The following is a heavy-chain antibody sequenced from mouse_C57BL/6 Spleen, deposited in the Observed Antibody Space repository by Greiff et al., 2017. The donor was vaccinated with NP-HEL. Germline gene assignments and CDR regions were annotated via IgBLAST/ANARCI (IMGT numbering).Heavy chain of an antibody. J-gene: IGHJ4*01. Sequence: EVQRVESGGDLVKPGGSLKLSCAASGFTFSSYGMSWVRQTPDKRLEWVATISSGGSYTYYPDSVKGRFTISRDNAKNTLYLQMSSLKSEDTAMYYCARNKDSFYYAMDYWGQGTSVTVSS. CDR1: GFTFSSYG. D-gene: IGHD2-12*01. CDR3: ARNKDSFYYAMDY. CDR2: ISSGGSYT. V-gene: IGHV5-6*01.